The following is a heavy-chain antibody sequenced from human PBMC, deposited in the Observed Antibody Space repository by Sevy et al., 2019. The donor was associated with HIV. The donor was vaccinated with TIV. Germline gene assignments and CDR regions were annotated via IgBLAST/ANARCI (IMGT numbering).Heavy chain of an antibody. D-gene: IGHD5-12*01. CDR3: ARDWGDGYNYDY. J-gene: IGHJ4*02. CDR2: ISSSGSTI. V-gene: IGHV3-48*03. CDR1: GFTFSSYE. Sequence: GGSLRLSCAASGFTFSSYEMNWVRQAPGKGLEWVSYISSSGSTIYYADSEKGRFPISRDNAKNSLYLQRNSLKAEDTAVYYCARDWGDGYNYDYWGQGTLVTVSS.